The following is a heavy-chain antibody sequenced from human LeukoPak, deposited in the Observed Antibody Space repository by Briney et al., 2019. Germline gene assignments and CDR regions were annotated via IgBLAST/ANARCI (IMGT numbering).Heavy chain of an antibody. D-gene: IGHD2-15*01. CDR2: IYTRGST. CDR3: ARGRYCSADIFSGCDAFDI. V-gene: IGHV4-4*07. J-gene: IGHJ3*02. Sequence: SETLSLTCTVSGCSINNYYWSWIRQPAGKGLEWIGRIYTRGSTNYNPSLKSRVTMSVDTSKNQFSLKLSSVTAADTAAYYCARGRYCSADIFSGCDAFDIWGQGTMVSVSS. CDR1: GCSINNYY.